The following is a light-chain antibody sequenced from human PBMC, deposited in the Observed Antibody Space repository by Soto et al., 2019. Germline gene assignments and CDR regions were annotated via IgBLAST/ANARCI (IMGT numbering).Light chain of an antibody. J-gene: IGKJ4*02. V-gene: IGKV1-39*01. CDR2: ATS. CDR3: QQSYSSPPT. CDR1: QGISNH. Sequence: DIEMTQSPTSLSVSQEARVTLSCRARQGISNHLKWYQQKPGKAPKLLIFATSSLQSGVPSRFSGSRSGPDFTLTISSLQPEDFATYYCQQSYSSPPTFGGGTTVDIK.